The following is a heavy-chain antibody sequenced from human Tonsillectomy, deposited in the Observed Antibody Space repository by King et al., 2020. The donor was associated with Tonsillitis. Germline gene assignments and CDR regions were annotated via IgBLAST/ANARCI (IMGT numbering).Heavy chain of an antibody. Sequence: VHLVESGAEVKKPGASVKVSCKASGYTFTGYYMHWVRQAPGQGLEWMGWINPNSGGTNYAQKFQGRVTMTRDTSISTAYMELSRLRSDDTAVYYCAKGERVLLWFGEPQDAFDIWGQGTMVTVSS. CDR2: INPNSGGT. CDR1: GYTFTGYY. J-gene: IGHJ3*02. CDR3: AKGERVLLWFGEPQDAFDI. V-gene: IGHV1-2*02. D-gene: IGHD3-10*01.